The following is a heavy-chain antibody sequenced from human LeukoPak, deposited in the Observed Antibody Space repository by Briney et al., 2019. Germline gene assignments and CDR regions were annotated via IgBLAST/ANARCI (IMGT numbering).Heavy chain of an antibody. D-gene: IGHD3-10*01. Sequence: SETLSLTCSVSGGTISSYYWSWIRQPPGKGLEWIGYIYYSGGTNYNPSLKSRVTISVDTSKNQFSLKLSSVTAADTAVYYCARGPYGTYYFDYWGQGTLVTGSS. CDR1: GGTISSYY. CDR3: ARGPYGTYYFDY. J-gene: IGHJ4*02. V-gene: IGHV4-59*01. CDR2: IYYSGGT.